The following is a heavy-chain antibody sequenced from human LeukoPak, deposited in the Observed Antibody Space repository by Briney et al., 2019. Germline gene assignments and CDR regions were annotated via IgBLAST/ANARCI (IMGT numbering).Heavy chain of an antibody. Sequence: GGSLRLSCAASGFTVSSYRMNWVRQAPGKGLEWVSYISTSSTTIYYADSVKGRFTNSRDNAKNSLYLQMNSLRAEDTAVYYCASELAYYFDSWGQGTLVTVSS. D-gene: IGHD2-21*01. V-gene: IGHV3-48*04. CDR3: ASELAYYFDS. J-gene: IGHJ4*02. CDR2: ISTSSTTI. CDR1: GFTVSSYR.